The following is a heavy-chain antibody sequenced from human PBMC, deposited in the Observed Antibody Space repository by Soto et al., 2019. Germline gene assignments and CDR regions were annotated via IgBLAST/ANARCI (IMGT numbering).Heavy chain of an antibody. Sequence: PSETLSLTCTVSGGSISSYYWSWIRQPPGKGLEWIGYIYYSGSTNYNPSLKSRVTISVDTSKNQFSLKLSSVTAADTAVYYCARGTAAAGIPPPRPFDPWGQGTLVTVSS. D-gene: IGHD6-13*01. CDR2: IYYSGST. J-gene: IGHJ5*02. CDR3: ARGTAAAGIPPPRPFDP. CDR1: GGSISSYY. V-gene: IGHV4-59*01.